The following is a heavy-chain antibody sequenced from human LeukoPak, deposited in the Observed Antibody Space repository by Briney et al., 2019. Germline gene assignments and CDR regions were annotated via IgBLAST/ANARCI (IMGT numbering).Heavy chain of an antibody. V-gene: IGHV1-46*01. CDR1: GYIFTDYY. CDR2: ISPSGGST. J-gene: IGHJ4*02. CDR3: ARLGSGEDDGGWVDY. D-gene: IGHD3-10*01. Sequence: ASVKVSCKASGYIFTDYYIHWVRQAPGQGLEWMGIISPSGGSTSNAQKFQGRVTMTGDTSTSTVYMELSSLRSEDTAVYYCARLGSGEDDGGWVDYWGQGTLVTVSS.